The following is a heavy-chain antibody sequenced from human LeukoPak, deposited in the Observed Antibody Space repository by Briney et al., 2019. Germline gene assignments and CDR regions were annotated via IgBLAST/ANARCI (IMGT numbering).Heavy chain of an antibody. V-gene: IGHV1-2*02. CDR1: GYTFTGYY. D-gene: IGHD3-22*01. J-gene: IGHJ4*02. CDR2: INPNSGGT. CDR3: ARDLGKDYYDSSCYLVQDY. Sequence: ASVKVSCKASGYTFTGYYMHWVRQAPGQGLEWMGWINPNSGGTNYAQKFQGRVTMTRDTSISTAYMELSRLRSDDTAVYYCARDLGKDYYDSSCYLVQDYWGQGTLVTVSS.